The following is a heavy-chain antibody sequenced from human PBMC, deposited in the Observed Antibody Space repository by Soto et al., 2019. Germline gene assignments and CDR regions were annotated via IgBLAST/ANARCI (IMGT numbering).Heavy chain of an antibody. CDR1: GFTFSSYA. Sequence: GGSLRLSCAASGFTFSSYAMHWVRQAPGKGLEWVAVISYDGSNKYYADSVKGRFTISRDNSKNTLYLQMNSLRAEDTAVYYCARDREGCMDVWGQGTTVTVSS. V-gene: IGHV3-30-3*01. D-gene: IGHD1-26*01. J-gene: IGHJ6*02. CDR3: ARDREGCMDV. CDR2: ISYDGSNK.